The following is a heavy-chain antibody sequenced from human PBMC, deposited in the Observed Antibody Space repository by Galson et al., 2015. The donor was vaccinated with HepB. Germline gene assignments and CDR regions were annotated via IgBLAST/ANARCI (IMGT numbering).Heavy chain of an antibody. CDR1: GYTLTRYG. V-gene: IGHV1-18*01. CDR2: ISTYTGNS. D-gene: IGHD6-19*01. Sequence: VKVSCKASGYTLTRYGISWVRQAPGQGLEWMGWISTYTGNSKYAQKVRGRVTMTTDTATSTAYMELRSLRSDDTAVYYCARGSGSGYYDYYFYMGVWGKGSTVAVAS. J-gene: IGHJ6*03. CDR3: ARGSGSGYYDYYFYMGV.